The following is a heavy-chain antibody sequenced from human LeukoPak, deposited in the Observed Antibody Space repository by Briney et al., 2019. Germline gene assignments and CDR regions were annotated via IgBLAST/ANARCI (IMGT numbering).Heavy chain of an antibody. D-gene: IGHD7-27*01. CDR1: GLTVSSNY. V-gene: IGHV3-53*01. Sequence: GGSLRLSCAASGLTVSSNYMSWVRQAPGKGLEWVSIIYSGGSTYYADSVKGRFIISRDNSKNTLYLQMNSLRAEDMAVYYCAKNWGGPGYWGQGTLVTVSS. J-gene: IGHJ4*02. CDR2: IYSGGST. CDR3: AKNWGGPGY.